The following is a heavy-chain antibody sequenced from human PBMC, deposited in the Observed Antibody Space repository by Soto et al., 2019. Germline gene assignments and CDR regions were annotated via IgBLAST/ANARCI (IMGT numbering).Heavy chain of an antibody. D-gene: IGHD6-19*01. V-gene: IGHV3-15*01. CDR1: GFTFSNAW. J-gene: IGHJ3*02. Sequence: EVQLVESGGGLVKPGGSLRLSCAASGFTFSNAWMSWVRQAPGKGLEWVGRIKSKTDGGTTDYAAPVKGRFTISRDDSKNTLYLQMNSLKTEDTAVYYCTTEYSGSGWYGVFDAFDIWGQGTMVTVSS. CDR3: TTEYSGSGWYGVFDAFDI. CDR2: IKSKTDGGTT.